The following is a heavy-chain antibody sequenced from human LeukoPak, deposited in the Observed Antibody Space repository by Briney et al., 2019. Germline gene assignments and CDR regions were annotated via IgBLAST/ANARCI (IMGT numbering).Heavy chain of an antibody. V-gene: IGHV1-8*01. CDR3: ARGRFDYDSSGYYYGDAFGI. D-gene: IGHD3-22*01. Sequence: ASVKVSCKASGYTFTSYGINWGRQATGQGLEWMGWMNPNSGNTGYAQKFQGRVTMTRNTSISTAYMELSSLRSEDTAVYYCARGRFDYDSSGYYYGDAFGIWGQGTMVTVSS. CDR1: GYTFTSYG. CDR2: MNPNSGNT. J-gene: IGHJ3*02.